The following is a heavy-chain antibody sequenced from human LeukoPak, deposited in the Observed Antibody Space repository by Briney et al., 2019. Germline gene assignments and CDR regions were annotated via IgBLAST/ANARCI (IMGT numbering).Heavy chain of an antibody. CDR1: GASFTGYY. CDR3: ARLLPLQGGDV. Sequence: PSETLSLTCAVYGASFTGYYWSWFRQPPGKGLEWIGEINHSGGTNYNPSLKGRVTISLDTSNNQFSLKLSSVTAADTAVYYCARLLPLQGGDVWGQGTTVTVSS. V-gene: IGHV4-34*01. J-gene: IGHJ6*02. CDR2: INHSGGT. D-gene: IGHD2-15*01.